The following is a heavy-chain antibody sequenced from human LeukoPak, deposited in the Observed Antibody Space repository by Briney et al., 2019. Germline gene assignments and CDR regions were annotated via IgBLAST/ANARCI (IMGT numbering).Heavy chain of an antibody. V-gene: IGHV4-39*01. J-gene: IGHJ6*03. CDR3: ARLSPYYYYMDV. CDR1: GGSISSSSYY. Sequence: SETLSLTCTVSGGSISSSSYYWGWIHQPPGKGLEWIGSIYYSGGTYYNPSLKSRVTISVDTSKNQFSLKLSSVTAADTAVYYCARLSPYYYYMDVWGKGTTVTISS. CDR2: IYYSGGT.